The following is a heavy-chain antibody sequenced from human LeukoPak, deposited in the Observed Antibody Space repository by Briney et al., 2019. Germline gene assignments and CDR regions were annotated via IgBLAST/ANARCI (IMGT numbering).Heavy chain of an antibody. CDR3: ARDSRTLLWFGELWPSY. CDR1: GYTFTGYY. J-gene: IGHJ4*02. CDR2: INPNSGGT. Sequence: ASVKVSCKASGYTFTGYYMHWVRQAPGQGLEWMGWINPNSGGTNYAQKFQGRVTMTTDTSTSTAYMELRSLRSDDTAVYYCARDSRTLLWFGELWPSYWGQGTLVTVSS. V-gene: IGHV1-2*02. D-gene: IGHD3-10*01.